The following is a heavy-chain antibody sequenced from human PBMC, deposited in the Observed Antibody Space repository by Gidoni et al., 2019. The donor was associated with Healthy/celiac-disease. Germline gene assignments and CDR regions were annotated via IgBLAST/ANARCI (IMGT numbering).Heavy chain of an antibody. CDR2: INPNSGGT. CDR3: ATGIYVDIVATLYYYYYGMDV. J-gene: IGHJ6*02. Sequence: QVQLVQSGAEVKKPGASVKVSCTASGSTFTGYYMHWVRQAPGQGLEWMGWINPNSGGTNYAQKFQGRVTMTRDTSISTAYMELSRLRSDDTAVYYCATGIYVDIVATLYYYYYGMDVWGQGTTVTVSS. CDR1: GSTFTGYY. V-gene: IGHV1-2*02. D-gene: IGHD5-12*01.